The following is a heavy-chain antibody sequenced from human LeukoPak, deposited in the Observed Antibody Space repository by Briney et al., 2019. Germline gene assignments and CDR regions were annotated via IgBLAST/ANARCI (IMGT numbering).Heavy chain of an antibody. CDR2: IFYSGTS. J-gene: IGHJ4*02. CDR1: GGSVSSGSYY. V-gene: IGHV4-61*01. CDR3: ARGDSSGYRY. D-gene: IGHD3-22*01. Sequence: PSETLSLTCTVSGGSVSSGSYYWSWIRQPPGKGLEWIGHIFYSGTSNYNPSLKSRVTTSVDTSKNQVSLKLSSVTAADTAVYYCARGDSSGYRYWGQGTLVTVSS.